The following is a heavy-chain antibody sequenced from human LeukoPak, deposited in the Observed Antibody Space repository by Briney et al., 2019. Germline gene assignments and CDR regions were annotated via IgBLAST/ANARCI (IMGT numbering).Heavy chain of an antibody. CDR1: GFNFDNYA. CDR2: IDSTGAYT. D-gene: IGHD1-26*01. Sequence: GGSLRLSCAASGFNFDNYAMSWVRQAPGKGLEWVSAIDSTGAYTWYADSVKCRFTISKDSSKTILYLQMNSLRAEDAAVYFCAKGSAGGRPYYFDYWGQGTLVTVSS. J-gene: IGHJ4*02. CDR3: AKGSAGGRPYYFDY. V-gene: IGHV3-23*01.